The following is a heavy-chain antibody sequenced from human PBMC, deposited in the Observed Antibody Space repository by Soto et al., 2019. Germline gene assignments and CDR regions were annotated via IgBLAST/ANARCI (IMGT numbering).Heavy chain of an antibody. J-gene: IGHJ4*02. Sequence: PSETLSLTCTVSGGSISNYFWNWIRQPPGKGLEWIGYMYYSGSTNYNPSLKSRVTISVDTSKNQFSLKLSSVTAADTAVYYCARDYSGSYYGELGYWGQGTLVTVSS. D-gene: IGHD1-26*01. CDR2: MYYSGST. CDR3: ARDYSGSYYGELGY. V-gene: IGHV4-59*01. CDR1: GGSISNYF.